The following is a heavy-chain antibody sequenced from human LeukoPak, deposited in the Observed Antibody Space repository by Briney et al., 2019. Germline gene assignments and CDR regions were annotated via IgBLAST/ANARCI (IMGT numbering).Heavy chain of an antibody. Sequence: SETPSLTCTVSGVSIRSSTNWWTWVRQAPGKGLEWIGEVFHSGSTNYNPSLKSRVTMSADKSKNQFSLNLSSVTAADTAVYYCLHGGNSGDWVFWGQGTLVTVSS. CDR3: LHGGNSGDWVF. J-gene: IGHJ4*02. CDR1: GVSIRSSTNW. V-gene: IGHV4-4*02. D-gene: IGHD4-23*01. CDR2: VFHSGST.